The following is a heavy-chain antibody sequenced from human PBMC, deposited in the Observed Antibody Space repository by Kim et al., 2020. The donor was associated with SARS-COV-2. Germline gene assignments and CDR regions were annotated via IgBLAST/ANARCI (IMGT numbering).Heavy chain of an antibody. CDR1: GYTFTSYG. V-gene: IGHV1-18*01. CDR2: ISAYNGNT. D-gene: IGHD3-10*01. CDR3: ARGGWGDYYGSGSYLSHYYYYGMDV. J-gene: IGHJ6*02. Sequence: ASVKVSSKASGYTFTSYGISWVRQAPGQGLEWMGWISAYNGNTNYAQKLQGRVTMTTDTSTSTAYMELRSLRSDDTAVYYCARGGWGDYYGSGSYLSHYYYYGMDVWGQGTTATVSS.